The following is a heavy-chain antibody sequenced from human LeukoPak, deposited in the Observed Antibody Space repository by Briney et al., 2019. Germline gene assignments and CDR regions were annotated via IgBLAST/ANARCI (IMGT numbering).Heavy chain of an antibody. J-gene: IGHJ4*02. CDR2: IYHSGST. CDR3: ARVQGHSYDSNGYYRYFDY. CDR1: DYSISSGYY. Sequence: PSETLSLTCAVSDYSISSGYYWGWIRQSPGKGLEWIGSIYHSGSTYYNPSLKSRVTISVDTFKNEFSLKLSSVTAADTAVYFCARVQGHSYDSNGYYRYFDYWGQGTLVTVSS. D-gene: IGHD3-22*01. V-gene: IGHV4-38-2*01.